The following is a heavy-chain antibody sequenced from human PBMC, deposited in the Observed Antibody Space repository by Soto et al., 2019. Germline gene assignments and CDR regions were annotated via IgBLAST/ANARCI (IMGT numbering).Heavy chain of an antibody. Sequence: QLQQWGAGLLKPSETLSLTCVVSGGSFSTYYYNWIRQSPGKGREWIGEIKNSGSNNYSPSLQSRVTMSLDTSKNQLSLKLTSVTAADTAVYSCARGGSNDWPVAFDIWGQGTMVTVSS. V-gene: IGHV4-34*01. CDR1: GGSFSTYY. CDR2: IKNSGSN. D-gene: IGHD3-9*01. CDR3: ARGGSNDWPVAFDI. J-gene: IGHJ3*02.